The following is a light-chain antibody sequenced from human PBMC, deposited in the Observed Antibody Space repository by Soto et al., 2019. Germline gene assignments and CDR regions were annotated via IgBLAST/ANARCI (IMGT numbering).Light chain of an antibody. CDR2: AAS. Sequence: AIRMTQSPSSISASTGDRVTITCRASQGISSYLAWFQQKPGKAPKILIYAASTLQTGVPSRFSGSGSGTDFTLTISRLQSEDFASYYCQQYYSYPLTFGGGTRVEIK. J-gene: IGKJ4*01. CDR3: QQYYSYPLT. V-gene: IGKV1-8*01. CDR1: QGISSY.